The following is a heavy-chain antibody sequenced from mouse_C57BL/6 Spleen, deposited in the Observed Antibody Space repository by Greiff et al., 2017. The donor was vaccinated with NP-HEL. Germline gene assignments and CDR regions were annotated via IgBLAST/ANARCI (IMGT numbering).Heavy chain of an antibody. CDR2: IDPENGDT. CDR3: TTGTVVASMDY. Sequence: VHVKQSGAELVRPGASVKLSCTASGFNIKDDYMHWVKQRPEQGLEWIGWIDPENGDTEYASKFQGKATITADTSSNTAYLQLSSLTSEDTAVYYCTTGTVVASMDYWGQGTSVTVSS. CDR1: GFNIKDDY. V-gene: IGHV14-4*01. D-gene: IGHD1-1*01. J-gene: IGHJ4*01.